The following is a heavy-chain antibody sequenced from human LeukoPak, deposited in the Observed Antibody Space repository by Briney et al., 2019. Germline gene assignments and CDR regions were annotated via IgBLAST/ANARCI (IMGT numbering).Heavy chain of an antibody. D-gene: IGHD7-27*01. CDR3: ARWGRGTGFDY. J-gene: IGHJ4*02. CDR2: IKQDGSEK. CDR1: GFTFSSYW. V-gene: IGHV3-7*01. Sequence: GGSLRLSCAASGFTFSSYWMHWVRQAPGKGLECVAGIKQDGSEKYYVDSVKGRFTISRDNANNALYLQMNSLRAEDTAIYYCARWGRGTGFDYWGQGTLATVSS.